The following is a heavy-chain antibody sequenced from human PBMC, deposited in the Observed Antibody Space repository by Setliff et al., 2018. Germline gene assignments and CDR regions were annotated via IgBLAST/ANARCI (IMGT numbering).Heavy chain of an antibody. Sequence: SETLSLTCTLSGDSISRSTYYWGWIRQSPGKGLVWIGTVDHSGNTFYNPSLKSRVAIPVDTSKNRFSLKLTSVSAADTAVYYCARRDSTGYYGYSFDFWGQGTLVTVSS. J-gene: IGHJ4*02. D-gene: IGHD3-22*01. V-gene: IGHV4-39*02. CDR2: VDHSGNT. CDR1: GDSISRSTYY. CDR3: ARRDSTGYYGYSFDF.